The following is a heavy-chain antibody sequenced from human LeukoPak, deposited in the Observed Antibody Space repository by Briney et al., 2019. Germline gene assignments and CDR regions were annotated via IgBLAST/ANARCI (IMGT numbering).Heavy chain of an antibody. Sequence: GGSLRLSCAASGFTFSDYYMSWIRQAPGKGLEWISYISSSGTAIYYSDSVKGRFAVSRENAKNSLYLQMNGLRAEDTAVYYCARVERAGNSGWYFVYWGQGTLVTVSS. J-gene: IGHJ4*02. CDR1: GFTFSDYY. CDR2: ISSSGTAI. CDR3: ARVERAGNSGWYFVY. D-gene: IGHD6-19*01. V-gene: IGHV3-11*01.